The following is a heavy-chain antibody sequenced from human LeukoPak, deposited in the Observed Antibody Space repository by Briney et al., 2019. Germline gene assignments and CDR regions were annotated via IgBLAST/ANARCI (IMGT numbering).Heavy chain of an antibody. J-gene: IGHJ4*02. CDR2: IWYDGSNK. V-gene: IGHV3-33*01. CDR3: ARVAIAVAGPYFDY. CDR1: GFTFSSYG. Sequence: PGGSLRLSCAASGFTFSSYGMHWVRQAPGKGLEWVAVIWYDGSNKYYADSVKGRFTISRDNSKNTLYLQMNSLRAEDTAVYYCARVAIAVAGPYFDYWGQGTLVTVSS. D-gene: IGHD6-19*01.